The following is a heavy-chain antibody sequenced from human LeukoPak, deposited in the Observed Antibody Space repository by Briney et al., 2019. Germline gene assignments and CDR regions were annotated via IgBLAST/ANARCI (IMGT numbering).Heavy chain of an antibody. J-gene: IGHJ6*03. CDR2: IYYSGST. CDR3: ARDRYSGSFPGYYYMDV. V-gene: IGHV4-59*01. CDR1: GGSISSYY. Sequence: PSETLSLTCTVSGGSISSYYWSWLRQPPGKGLEWIGYIYYSGSTNYNPSLKSRVTISVDTSKNQFSLKLSSVTAADTAVYYCARDRYSGSFPGYYYMDVWGKGTTVTVSS. D-gene: IGHD1-26*01.